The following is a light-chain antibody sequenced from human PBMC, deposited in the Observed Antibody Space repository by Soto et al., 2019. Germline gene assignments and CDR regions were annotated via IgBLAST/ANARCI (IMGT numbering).Light chain of an antibody. CDR1: LSISNN. V-gene: IGKV3-15*01. Sequence: VMTQSPATLSVSPGERATLSCRASLSISNNLAWYQQKPGQAPMLLIYSASTRATAIPARFSGSASGTEFTLTISSLQSEDFAVYYCQQYKEWPLTFGGGTKVETK. CDR2: SAS. J-gene: IGKJ4*01. CDR3: QQYKEWPLT.